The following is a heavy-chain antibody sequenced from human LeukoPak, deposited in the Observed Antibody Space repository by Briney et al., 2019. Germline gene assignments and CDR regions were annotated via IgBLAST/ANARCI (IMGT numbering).Heavy chain of an antibody. J-gene: IGHJ4*02. V-gene: IGHV3-23*01. CDR2: ISGSGGST. CDR3: AKDRRRVGATLYIFDY. D-gene: IGHD1-26*01. Sequence: GGSLRLSCAASGFTFSSYAMSWVRRAPGKGLEWVSAISGSGGSTYYADSVKGRFTISRDNSKNTLYLQMNSLRAEDTAVYYCAKDRRRVGATLYIFDYWGQGTLVTVSS. CDR1: GFTFSSYA.